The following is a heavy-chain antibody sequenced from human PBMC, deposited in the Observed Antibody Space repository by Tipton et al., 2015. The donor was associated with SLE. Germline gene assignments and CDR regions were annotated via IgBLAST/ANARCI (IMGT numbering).Heavy chain of an antibody. CDR2: IYTSGST. CDR3: ARGRREQWLVRGNWVDP. J-gene: IGHJ5*02. CDR1: GGSISSYY. D-gene: IGHD6-19*01. V-gene: IGHV4-4*09. Sequence: TLSLTCTVSGGSISSYYWSWIRQPPGKGLEWIGYIYTSGSTNYNPSLKSRVTISVDTSKNQFSLKLSSVTAADTAVYYCARGRREQWLVRGNWVDPWGQGTLVTVSS.